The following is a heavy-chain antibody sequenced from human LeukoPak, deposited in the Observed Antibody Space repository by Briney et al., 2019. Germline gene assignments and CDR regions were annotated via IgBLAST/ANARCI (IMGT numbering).Heavy chain of an antibody. Sequence: PGTSLRLSWAASGFPFSSYGMHWVRQAPGKGLEWVARLVYDARSDYASSVKGRFSISRDDSKNTLFLDMSNLRVEDTALYYCARDLSAAFDFWGQGVLVTVSS. D-gene: IGHD6-19*01. V-gene: IGHV3-33*01. CDR1: GFPFSSYG. CDR3: ARDLSAAFDF. J-gene: IGHJ4*02. CDR2: LVYDARS.